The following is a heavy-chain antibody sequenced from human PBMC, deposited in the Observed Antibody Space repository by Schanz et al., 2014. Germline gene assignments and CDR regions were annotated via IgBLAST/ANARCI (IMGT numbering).Heavy chain of an antibody. Sequence: QVQLVQSGAEVKKPGASVKVSCKASGYTFTGYYMHWVRQAPGQGLEWMGRISPNSGDTHSAQKFQGRVTMTWDRSISTANMELSRLRSDDTAVYYCARAQAAAVDWGQGTLVTVSS. D-gene: IGHD6-13*01. J-gene: IGHJ4*02. V-gene: IGHV1-2*06. CDR1: GYTFTGYY. CDR3: ARAQAAAVD. CDR2: ISPNSGDT.